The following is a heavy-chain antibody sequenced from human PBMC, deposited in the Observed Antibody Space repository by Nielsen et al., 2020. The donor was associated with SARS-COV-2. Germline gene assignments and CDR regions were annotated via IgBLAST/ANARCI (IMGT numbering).Heavy chain of an antibody. CDR2: INPYSGGT. J-gene: IGHJ6*02. CDR1: GGTFSSYA. V-gene: IGHV1-2*06. D-gene: IGHD3/OR15-3a*01. Sequence: ASVKVSCKASGGTFSSYAISWVRQAPGQGLEWMGRINPYSGGTNYAQKFQGTVTMTRDASISTVYMELTPDDTAVYYCARARATIFGLVMSYGMDVWGQGTTVAVSS. CDR3: ARARATIFGLVMSYGMDV.